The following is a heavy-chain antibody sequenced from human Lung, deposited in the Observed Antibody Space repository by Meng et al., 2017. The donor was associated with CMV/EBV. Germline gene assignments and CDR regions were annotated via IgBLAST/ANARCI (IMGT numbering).Heavy chain of an antibody. CDR1: AGSISSYGSF. Sequence: LXCSVSAGSISSYGSFWGWIRQPPGKGLEWIGMIYYSGGTHYNPSLKSRVIVSVDTSKKNFSLKLSSVTASDTAVYYCVRYYDRSGHHYFDYWCQGSLVTVSS. CDR2: IYYSGGT. D-gene: IGHD3-22*01. J-gene: IGHJ4*02. V-gene: IGHV4-39*02. CDR3: VRYYDRSGHHYFDY.